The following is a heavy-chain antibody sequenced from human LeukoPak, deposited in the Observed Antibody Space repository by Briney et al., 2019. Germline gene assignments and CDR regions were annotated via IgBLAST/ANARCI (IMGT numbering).Heavy chain of an antibody. J-gene: IGHJ4*02. V-gene: IGHV3-21*01. CDR3: AREARGAAAGSFDY. Sequence: PGGSLRLSCAPSGFTSSSSSMNWVREAPGKGLEWVSFIISSSSYISYADSVKGRCTISRDNAKNSLYLQMNSLRAEDTAVYYCAREARGAAAGSFDYWGQGTLVTVSS. CDR1: GFTSSSSS. CDR2: IISSSSYI. D-gene: IGHD6-13*01.